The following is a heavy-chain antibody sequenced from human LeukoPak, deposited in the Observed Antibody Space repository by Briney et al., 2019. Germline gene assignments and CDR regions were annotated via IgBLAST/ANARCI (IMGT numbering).Heavy chain of an antibody. Sequence: GGSLRLSCAASGFTFSDYSMNWVRQAPGKGLEWVSYISSSSSTVYYADSVKGRFTISRDSAKNSLYLQMNSLRDEDTAVYYCARGGHYYGSGSYPFDYWGQGTLVTVSS. CDR3: ARGGHYYGSGSYPFDY. CDR1: GFTFSDYS. J-gene: IGHJ4*02. CDR2: ISSSSSTV. D-gene: IGHD3-10*01. V-gene: IGHV3-48*02.